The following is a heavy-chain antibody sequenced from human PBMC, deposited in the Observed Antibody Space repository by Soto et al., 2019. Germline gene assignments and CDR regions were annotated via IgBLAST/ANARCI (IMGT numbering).Heavy chain of an antibody. D-gene: IGHD1-7*01. J-gene: IGHJ4*02. CDR3: ARDRVPRGTTLPYDY. Sequence: ASVKVSCKASGYTFTSYGISWVRQAPGQGLEWMGWISAYNGNTNYAQKLQGRVTMTTDTSTSTAYMELRSLRSDDTAVYYCARDRVPRGTTLPYDYWGQGILVTVSS. CDR1: GYTFTSYG. V-gene: IGHV1-18*01. CDR2: ISAYNGNT.